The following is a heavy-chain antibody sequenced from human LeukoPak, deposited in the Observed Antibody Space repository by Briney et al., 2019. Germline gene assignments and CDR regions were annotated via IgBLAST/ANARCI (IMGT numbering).Heavy chain of an antibody. CDR3: ARVRLYDFSSIDY. J-gene: IGHJ4*02. CDR1: GFTFSSYA. D-gene: IGHD3-3*01. Sequence: GRSLRLSCAASGFTFSSYAMHWVRQAPGKGLEWVAVISYDGSNKYYADSVKGRFTISRDNSKNTPYLQMNSLRAEDTAVYYCARVRLYDFSSIDYWGQGTLVTVSS. CDR2: ISYDGSNK. V-gene: IGHV3-30-3*01.